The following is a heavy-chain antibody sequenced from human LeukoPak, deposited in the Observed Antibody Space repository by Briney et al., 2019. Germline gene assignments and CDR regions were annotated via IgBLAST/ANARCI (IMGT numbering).Heavy chain of an antibody. Sequence: GRSLRLSCAASGFTFSSYGMHWVRQAPGKGLEWVAVISYDGSNKYYADSVKGRFTISRDNSKNTLYLQMNSLRAEDTAVYYCAKDSRRYFYWLLTDYFDYWGQGTLVTVSS. CDR3: AKDSRRYFYWLLTDYFDY. J-gene: IGHJ4*02. V-gene: IGHV3-30*18. D-gene: IGHD3-9*01. CDR1: GFTFSSYG. CDR2: ISYDGSNK.